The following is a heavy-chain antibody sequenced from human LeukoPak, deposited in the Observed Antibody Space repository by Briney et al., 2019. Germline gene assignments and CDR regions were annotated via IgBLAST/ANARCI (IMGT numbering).Heavy chain of an antibody. Sequence: SETLSLTCTVSGGSISSGGYYWSWIRQHPGKGLEWIGYIYYSGSTYYNPSLKSRVTISVDTSKNQFSLKLSSVTAADTAVYYCARGRRRYYGSGSYYSYYYYGMDVWGQGTTVTVSS. D-gene: IGHD3-10*01. CDR3: ARGRRRYYGSGSYYSYYYYGMDV. V-gene: IGHV4-31*03. CDR2: IYYSGST. J-gene: IGHJ6*02. CDR1: GGSISSGGYY.